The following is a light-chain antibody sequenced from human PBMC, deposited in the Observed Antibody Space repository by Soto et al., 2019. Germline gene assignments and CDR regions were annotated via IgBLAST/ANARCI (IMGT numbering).Light chain of an antibody. J-gene: IGKJ4*01. CDR1: QSLSSSQ. CDR2: DAS. V-gene: IGKV3-11*01. Sequence: ILRIQSPDTLSLSSGDRATLCCRSGQSLSSSQLAWYQQKPGQAPRLLIYDASNRAAGIPARFSGSGSGTDFTLTISGLEPEDFEVYYGQQRSNCPLTFGGGTKV. CDR3: QQRSNCPLT.